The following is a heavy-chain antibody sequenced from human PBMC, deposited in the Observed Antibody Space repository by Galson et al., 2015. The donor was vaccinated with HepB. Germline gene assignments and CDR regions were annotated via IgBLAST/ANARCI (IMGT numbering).Heavy chain of an antibody. CDR3: AREDDYSDYAYDY. CDR2: ISGSGGFT. Sequence: RLSCAASGFTFSNFAMSWVRQAPGRGLEWVSAISGSGGFTKYADSVKGRFTISRDNSKDTLYLQMNSLRAEDTAVYYCAREDDYSDYAYDYWGQGTLVTVSS. D-gene: IGHD4-11*01. V-gene: IGHV3-23*01. CDR1: GFTFSNFA. J-gene: IGHJ4*02.